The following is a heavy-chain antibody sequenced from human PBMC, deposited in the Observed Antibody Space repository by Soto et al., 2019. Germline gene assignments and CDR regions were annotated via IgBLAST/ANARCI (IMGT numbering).Heavy chain of an antibody. D-gene: IGHD3-3*01. V-gene: IGHV3-23*01. CDR2: ISGSGGST. J-gene: IGHJ5*02. CDR1: GFTFSSYA. CDR3: GGYDFWSGYYPP. Sequence: PGGSLRLSCAASGFTFSSYAMSWVRQAPGKGLEWVSAISGSGGSTYYADSVKGRFTISRDNSKNTLYLQMNSLRAEDTAVYYCGGYDFWSGYYPPWGQGTLVTVS.